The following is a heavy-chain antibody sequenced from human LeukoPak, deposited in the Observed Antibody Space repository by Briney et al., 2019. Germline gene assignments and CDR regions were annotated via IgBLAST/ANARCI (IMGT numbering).Heavy chain of an antibody. Sequence: ASVTVSCKASGYTFTSYDINWVRQAPGQGLEWMGWMNPNSGNTVYAQKFQGRVTITRNTSISTAYMELSSLRSEDTAVYYCARLDYDILTGSFVIDYWGQGTLVTVSS. CDR1: GYTFTSYD. D-gene: IGHD3-9*01. J-gene: IGHJ4*02. V-gene: IGHV1-8*01. CDR2: MNPNSGNT. CDR3: ARLDYDILTGSFVIDY.